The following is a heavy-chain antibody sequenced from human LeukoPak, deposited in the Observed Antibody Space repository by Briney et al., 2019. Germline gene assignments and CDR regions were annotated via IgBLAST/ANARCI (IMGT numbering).Heavy chain of an antibody. CDR1: GFTFSSYG. CDR3: ATGGGGYSYGYSIN. V-gene: IGHV3-30*02. Sequence: PGGSLRLSCAASGFTFSSYGMHWVRQAPGKGLEWVAFIRYDGSNKYYADSVKGRFTISRDNAKNSLYLQMNSLRAEDTAVYYCATGGGGYSYGYSINWGQGTLVTVSS. J-gene: IGHJ4*02. D-gene: IGHD5-18*01. CDR2: IRYDGSNK.